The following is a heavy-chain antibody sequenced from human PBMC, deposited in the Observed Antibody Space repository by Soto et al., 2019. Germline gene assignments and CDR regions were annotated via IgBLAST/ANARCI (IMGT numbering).Heavy chain of an antibody. Sequence: VQLVESGGGVVQPGRSLRLSCAASGFTFSSYGMHWVRQAPGKGLEWVAVISYDGSNKNYADSVKGRFTISRDNSKNTLYLQMNSLRAEDTAVYYCAKDPTRMDYMVRGVDWAFDIWGQGTMVTVSS. CDR1: GFTFSSYG. CDR3: AKDPTRMDYMVRGVDWAFDI. J-gene: IGHJ3*02. D-gene: IGHD3-10*01. CDR2: ISYDGSNK. V-gene: IGHV3-30*18.